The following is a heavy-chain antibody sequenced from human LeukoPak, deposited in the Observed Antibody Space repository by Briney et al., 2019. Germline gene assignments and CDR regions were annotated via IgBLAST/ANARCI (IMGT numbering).Heavy chain of an antibody. CDR3: ARDNIVVVAATKAYYFDY. CDR1: GYYISSGYY. Sequence: ASETLSLTCTVSGYYISSGYYWGWIRQPPGKGLEWIGSIYHSGSTYYNPSLKSRVTISVDTSKNQFSLKLSSVTAADTAVYYCARDNIVVVAATKAYYFDYWGQGTLVTVSS. D-gene: IGHD2-15*01. V-gene: IGHV4-38-2*02. CDR2: IYHSGST. J-gene: IGHJ4*02.